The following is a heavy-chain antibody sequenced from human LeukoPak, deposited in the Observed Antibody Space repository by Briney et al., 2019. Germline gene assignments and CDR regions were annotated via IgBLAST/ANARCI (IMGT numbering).Heavy chain of an antibody. J-gene: IGHJ4*02. V-gene: IGHV3-23*01. CDR2: ISGSGGST. Sequence: GGSLRLSCAASGFTFSSYGMSWVRQAPGKGLEWVSAISGSGGSTYYADSVKGRFTISRDNSKNTLYLQMNSLRAEDTAVCYCASSLADYGGNRVIADWGQGTLVTVSS. CDR1: GFTFSSYG. D-gene: IGHD4-23*01. CDR3: ASSLADYGGNRVIAD.